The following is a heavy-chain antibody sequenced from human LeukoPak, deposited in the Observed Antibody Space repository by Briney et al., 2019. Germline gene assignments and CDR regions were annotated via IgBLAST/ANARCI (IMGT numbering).Heavy chain of an antibody. D-gene: IGHD3-16*01. V-gene: IGHV3-74*01. J-gene: IGHJ4*02. CDR3: ACFAHPY. CDR1: GFTFSSYW. Sequence: GGSLRLSCAASGFTFSSYWMHWVRQAPGKGLVWVSHINGDGSSASYADSVKGRFTISRDNAKNSLYLQMNSLRAEDTAVYYCACFAHPYWGQGTLVTVSS. CDR2: INGDGSSA.